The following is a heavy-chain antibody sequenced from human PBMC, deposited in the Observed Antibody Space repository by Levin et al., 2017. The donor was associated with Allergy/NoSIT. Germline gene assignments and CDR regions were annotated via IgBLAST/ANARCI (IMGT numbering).Heavy chain of an antibody. CDR2: ISGSSYSI. J-gene: IGHJ4*02. D-gene: IGHD5-18*01. V-gene: IGHV3-23*01. Sequence: GGSLRLSCAASGFSFSTSAINWVRQAPGKGLEWVSVISGSSYSIYYADSVKGRLTISRDNSKNTAYLQMNSLRAEDTAVYYCAKGLNTAMAPFDYWGQGTLVTVSS. CDR1: GFSFSTSA. CDR3: AKGLNTAMAPFDY.